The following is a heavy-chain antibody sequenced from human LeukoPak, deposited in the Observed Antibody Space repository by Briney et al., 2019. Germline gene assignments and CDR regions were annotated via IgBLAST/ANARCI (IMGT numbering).Heavy chain of an antibody. CDR1: GGSISSYY. Sequence: SETLSLTCTVSGGSISSYYWSWIRQPPGKGLEWIGYIYYSGSTNYNPSLKSRVTISVDTSKNQSSLKLSSVTAADTAVYYCARGEYSYGRPFDYWGQGTLVTVSS. CDR2: IYYSGST. J-gene: IGHJ4*02. V-gene: IGHV4-59*01. D-gene: IGHD5-18*01. CDR3: ARGEYSYGRPFDY.